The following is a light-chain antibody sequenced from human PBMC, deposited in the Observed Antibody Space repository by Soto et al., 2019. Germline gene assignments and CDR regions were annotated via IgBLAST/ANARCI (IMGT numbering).Light chain of an antibody. Sequence: QSVLTQPPSVSGAPGQRVIISCTGSSSNIWAGYDVHWYQQLPGTAPKLLIYGNSNRPSGVPDRFSGSKSGTSASLAITGLQAEDEADYYCQSYDSSLSGWVFGGGTKLTVL. CDR1: SSNIWAGYD. J-gene: IGLJ3*02. CDR2: GNS. CDR3: QSYDSSLSGWV. V-gene: IGLV1-40*01.